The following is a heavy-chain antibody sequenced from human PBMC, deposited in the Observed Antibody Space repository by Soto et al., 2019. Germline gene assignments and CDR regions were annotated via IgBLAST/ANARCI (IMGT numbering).Heavy chain of an antibody. CDR2: ISSSSSYI. V-gene: IGHV3-21*01. CDR1: GFTFSSYS. Sequence: GGSPRLSCAASGFTFSSYSMNWVRQAPGKGLEWVSSISSSSSYIYYADSVKGRFTISRDNAKNSLYLQMNSLRAEDTAVYYCAREGERFLEWPRTDFFDYWGQGTLVTVSS. CDR3: AREGERFLEWPRTDFFDY. J-gene: IGHJ4*02. D-gene: IGHD3-3*01.